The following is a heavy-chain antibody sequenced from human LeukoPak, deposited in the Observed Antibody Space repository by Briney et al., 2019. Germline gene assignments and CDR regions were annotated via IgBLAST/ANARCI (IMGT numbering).Heavy chain of an antibody. D-gene: IGHD2-15*01. CDR3: ARGLLLGYCSGGSCYNPKPAEYFQH. Sequence: ASVKVSCKASGYTFTSYYMHWVRQAPGQGLEWMGIINPSGGSTSYAQKFQGRVTMTRDTSTSTVNMELSSLRSEDTAVYYCARGLLLGYCSGGSCYNPKPAEYFQHWGQGTLVTVSS. V-gene: IGHV1-46*01. J-gene: IGHJ1*01. CDR2: INPSGGST. CDR1: GYTFTSYY.